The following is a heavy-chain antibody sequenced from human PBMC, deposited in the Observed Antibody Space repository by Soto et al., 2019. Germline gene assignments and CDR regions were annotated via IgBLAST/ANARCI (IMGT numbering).Heavy chain of an antibody. Sequence: EVQLAESGGSLVQPGESLGLSCAASGFTFSNYWMQWVRQAPGKGLEWVSRINSDTSDTSYADSVKGRFTVSRDNAKNTLYLQMNSQRVEDTAVYYCVCEERCVANFDLWGQGTLVIVSS. CDR3: VCEERCVANFDL. J-gene: IGHJ4*02. CDR1: GFTFSNYW. CDR2: INSDTSDT. D-gene: IGHD1-26*01. V-gene: IGHV3-74*01.